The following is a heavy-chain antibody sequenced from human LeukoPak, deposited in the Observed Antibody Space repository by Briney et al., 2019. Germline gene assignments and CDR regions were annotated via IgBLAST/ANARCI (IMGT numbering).Heavy chain of an antibody. D-gene: IGHD6-13*01. CDR3: SRHKGIAAAGLSSWLLDP. J-gene: IGHJ5*02. CDR2: IYPGDSDT. CDR1: GYSFTSYW. V-gene: IGHV5-51*01. Sequence: GESLKISCKGSGYSFTSYWIGWVRPMPGEGLEWMGIIYPGDSDTGYSPSFQGQVTISADKSISTAYLQWSSLKASDTAMYYCSRHKGIAAAGLSSWLLDPGGQGTLVIVSS.